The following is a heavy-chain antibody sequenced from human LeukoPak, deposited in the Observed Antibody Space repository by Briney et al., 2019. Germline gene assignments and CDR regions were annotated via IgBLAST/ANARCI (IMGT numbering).Heavy chain of an antibody. V-gene: IGHV3-11*01. Sequence: GGSLRLSCAASGFTFSDYYMSWIRQAPGKGLEWVSYISSSGSTIYYAGSVKGRFTISRDDAKNSLYLQMNSLRAEDTAVYYCARDRSIYYYGMDVWGQGTTVTVSS. CDR3: ARDRSIYYYGMDV. D-gene: IGHD2-21*01. J-gene: IGHJ6*02. CDR2: ISSSGSTI. CDR1: GFTFSDYY.